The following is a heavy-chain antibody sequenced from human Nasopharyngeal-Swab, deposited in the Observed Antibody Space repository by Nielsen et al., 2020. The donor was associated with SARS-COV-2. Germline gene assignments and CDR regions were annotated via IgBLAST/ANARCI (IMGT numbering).Heavy chain of an antibody. CDR2: ISYDGSNK. D-gene: IGHD3-10*02. CDR1: GFTFSSYA. Sequence: GESLKISCAASGFTFSSYAMHWVRQAPGKGLEWVAVISYDGSNKYYADSVKGRSTISRDNSKNTLYLQMNSLRAEDTAVYYCAKNYVSSDYFDYWGQGTLVTVSS. V-gene: IGHV3-30-3*02. CDR3: AKNYVSSDYFDY. J-gene: IGHJ4*02.